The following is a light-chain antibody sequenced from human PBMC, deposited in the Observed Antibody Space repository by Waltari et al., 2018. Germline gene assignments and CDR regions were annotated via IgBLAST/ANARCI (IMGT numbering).Light chain of an antibody. Sequence: QSALTQPASVSGSPGQSVTISCTGASSDIGRYDIVSWYQQHPGNAPKLIICDVSKRPSVVSDRFSGSKSGDTASLTISGRQFEDEADYYCCSYAGNYIWVFGGWTRLTVL. CDR1: SSDIGRYDI. CDR3: CSYAGNYIWV. V-gene: IGLV2-23*02. CDR2: DVS. J-gene: IGLJ3*02.